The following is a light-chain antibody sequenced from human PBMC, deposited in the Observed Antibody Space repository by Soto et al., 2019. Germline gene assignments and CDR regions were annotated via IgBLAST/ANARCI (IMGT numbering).Light chain of an antibody. CDR2: AAS. CDR1: QSISSY. V-gene: IGKV1-39*01. CDR3: QQSYSTPRT. Sequence: DIQMTQSPSSLSASVGDRVTIACRASQSISSYLNWYQQKPGKAPKVLIYAASSLESVVPSRFSGSGSGTDFTLSISSLQPEDFATYYYQQSYSTPRTFGQGTKVDIK. J-gene: IGKJ1*01.